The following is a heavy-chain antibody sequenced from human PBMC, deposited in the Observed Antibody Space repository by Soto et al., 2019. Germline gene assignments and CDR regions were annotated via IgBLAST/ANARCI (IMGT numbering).Heavy chain of an antibody. J-gene: IGHJ4*02. V-gene: IGHV4-39*01. Sequence: SETLSLTCTVSGGSISSRSYYWGWIRQPPGKGLEWIVSIYYSGSTYYNPSLTSRLTISVDTSSNQFSLRLSSVTAADTAVFYCAGASYSDGIGYYYFDFWGQGTLVTVSS. D-gene: IGHD3-22*01. CDR2: IYYSGST. CDR3: AGASYSDGIGYYYFDF. CDR1: GGSISSRSYY.